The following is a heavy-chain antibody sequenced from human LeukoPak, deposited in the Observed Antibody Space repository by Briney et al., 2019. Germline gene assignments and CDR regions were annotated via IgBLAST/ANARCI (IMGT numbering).Heavy chain of an antibody. J-gene: IGHJ4*02. Sequence: GGSLRLSCAASGFTFSSYAMHWVRQAPGKGLEWVAVISYDGSNKYYADSVKGRFTISRDNSKNTLYLQMNSLRAEDTAVDYCARDGSGRYYPNYYFDYWGQGTLVTVSS. CDR1: GFTFSSYA. CDR3: ARDGSGRYYPNYYFDY. D-gene: IGHD1-26*01. CDR2: ISYDGSNK. V-gene: IGHV3-30-3*01.